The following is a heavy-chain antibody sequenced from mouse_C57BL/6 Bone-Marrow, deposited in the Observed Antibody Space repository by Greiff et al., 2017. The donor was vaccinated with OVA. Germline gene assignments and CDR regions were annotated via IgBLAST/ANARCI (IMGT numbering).Heavy chain of an antibody. J-gene: IGHJ2*01. CDR2: ISDGGSYT. Sequence: EVQLVESGGGLVKPGGSLKLSCAASGFTFSSYAMSWVRQTPEKRLEWVATISDGGSYTYYPDNVKGRFTISRDNAKNNLYLQMSHLKSEDTAMYYCAREGGTNYWGKGTTLTVSS. CDR1: GFTFSSYA. CDR3: AREGGTNY. D-gene: IGHD4-1*01. V-gene: IGHV5-4*01.